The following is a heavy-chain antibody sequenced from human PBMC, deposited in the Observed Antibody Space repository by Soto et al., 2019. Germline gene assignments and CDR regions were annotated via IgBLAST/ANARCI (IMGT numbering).Heavy chain of an antibody. V-gene: IGHV1-69*13. Sequence: SVKVSCKASGGTFSSYAISWVRQAPGQGLEWMGGIIPIFGTANYAQKFQGRVTITADESTSTAYMELSSLRSEDTAVYYCARELYYDSSGYYGYWGQGTLVTVSS. CDR2: IIPIFGTA. CDR1: GGTFSSYA. D-gene: IGHD3-22*01. CDR3: ARELYYDSSGYYGY. J-gene: IGHJ4*02.